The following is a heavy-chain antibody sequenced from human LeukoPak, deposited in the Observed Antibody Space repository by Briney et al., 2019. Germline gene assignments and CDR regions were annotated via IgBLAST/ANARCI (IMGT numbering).Heavy chain of an antibody. CDR1: GGSISSSGYF. CDR2: IHHSGST. V-gene: IGHV4-31*11. Sequence: SQTLSLTCAVSGGSISSSGYFWSWIRQPPGKGLEWIAYIHHSGSTSYNPSLKGRLSISVGTSNNQFSLRLSSVTAADTAMYYCAGLYCDGGCGEGEHWFVPWGQGTLVTVSS. D-gene: IGHD2-21*02. CDR3: AGLYCDGGCGEGEHWFVP. J-gene: IGHJ5*02.